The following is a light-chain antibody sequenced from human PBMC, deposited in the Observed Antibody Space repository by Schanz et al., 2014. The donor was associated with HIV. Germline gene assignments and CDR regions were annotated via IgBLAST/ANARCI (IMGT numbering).Light chain of an antibody. CDR2: DAT. CDR1: TSDIGAYNY. Sequence: QSVLTQPASVSGSPGQSITISCTGSTSDIGAYNYVSWYQHHPGKAPKLVIYDATDRPSGVSNRFIGSKSGNTASLTISGLQAEDEGDYDCYSYSRVGTHHYVFGTGTKLTVL. J-gene: IGLJ1*01. CDR3: YSYSRVGTHHYV. V-gene: IGLV2-14*03.